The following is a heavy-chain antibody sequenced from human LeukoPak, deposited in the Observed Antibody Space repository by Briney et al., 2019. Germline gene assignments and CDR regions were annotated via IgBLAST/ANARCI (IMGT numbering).Heavy chain of an antibody. V-gene: IGHV4-59*01. CDR2: IYYSGST. Sequence: PSETLSLTCTVSGGSISSYYWSWIRQPPGKGLEWIGYIYYSGSTNYNPSLKSRVTISVDTSKNQFSLKLSSVTAADTAVYYCARDFDYDSSGYHGWFDPWGQGTLVTVSS. J-gene: IGHJ5*02. CDR3: ARDFDYDSSGYHGWFDP. D-gene: IGHD3-22*01. CDR1: GGSISSYY.